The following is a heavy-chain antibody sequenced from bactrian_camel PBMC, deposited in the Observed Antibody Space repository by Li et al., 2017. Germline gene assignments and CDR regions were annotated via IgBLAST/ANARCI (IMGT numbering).Heavy chain of an antibody. CDR3: AARFGGPVYCQSGLLEDEYAY. CDR1: GYTRNTYR. V-gene: IGHV3S6*01. D-gene: IGHD1*01. J-gene: IGHJ4*01. Sequence: HVQLVESGGGSVQAGGSLTPSCAAAGYTRNTYRMGWFRQAPGKGREGVAVISPDGGDTDYADSVKGRFTISQDNAKNTLYQQMNSLKPEDTGMYYCAARFGGPVYCQSGLLEDEYAYWGQGTQVTVS. CDR2: ISPDGGDT.